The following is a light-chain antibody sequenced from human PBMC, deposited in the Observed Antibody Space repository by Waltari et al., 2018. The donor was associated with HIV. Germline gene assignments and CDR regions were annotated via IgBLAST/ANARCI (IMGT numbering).Light chain of an antibody. Sequence: QSALPQPPSASGSHGQQVTMSCTGTSSAIGGYNNVSWYQQHPGKAPKLIMTEVTKRPSGVPYRFSGSKSGNTASLTVSGLQAEDEAHYYCSSYSPTNKFYVLFGGGTTLTVL. CDR1: SSAIGGYNN. CDR2: EVT. J-gene: IGLJ2*01. V-gene: IGLV2-8*01. CDR3: SSYSPTNKFYVL.